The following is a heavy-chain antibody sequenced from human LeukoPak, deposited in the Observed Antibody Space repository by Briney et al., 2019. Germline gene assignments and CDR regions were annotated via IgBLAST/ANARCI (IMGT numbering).Heavy chain of an antibody. V-gene: IGHV1-69*05. CDR2: IIPIFGTA. J-gene: IGHJ4*02. Sequence: SVKVSCKASGYTFTSYYMHWVRQAPGQGLEWMGRIIPIFGTANYAQKFQGRVTITTDESTSTAYMELSSLRSEDTAVYYCAGGMGRDLDHWGQGTLVTVSS. CDR3: AGGMGRDLDH. CDR1: GYTFTSYY. D-gene: IGHD3-10*01.